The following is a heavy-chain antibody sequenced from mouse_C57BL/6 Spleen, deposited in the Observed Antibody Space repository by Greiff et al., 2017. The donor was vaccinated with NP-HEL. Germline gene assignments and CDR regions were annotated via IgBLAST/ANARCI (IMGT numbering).Heavy chain of an antibody. J-gene: IGHJ4*01. Sequence: EVKLMESGGGLVQPGGSLSLSCAASGFTFTDYYMSWVRQPPGKALEWLGFIRNKANGYTTEYSASVKGRFTISRDNSQSILYLQMNALRAEDSATYYCARYYGSSYVAAMDYWGQGTSVTVSS. V-gene: IGHV7-3*01. CDR3: ARYYGSSYVAAMDY. CDR1: GFTFTDYY. CDR2: IRNKANGYTT. D-gene: IGHD1-1*01.